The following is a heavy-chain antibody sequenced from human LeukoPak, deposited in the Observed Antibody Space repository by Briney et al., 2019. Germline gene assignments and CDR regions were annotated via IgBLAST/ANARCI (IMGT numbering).Heavy chain of an antibody. V-gene: IGHV3-48*01. D-gene: IGHD1-26*01. Sequence: PGGSLRLSSAASGFTFSRYSMNWVRQAPGKGLEWVSYISSSSSTIYYADSVKGRFTISRDNAKNSLYLQMNSLRAEDKAVYYCARDRELLPDYWGQGTLVTVSS. CDR1: GFTFSRYS. CDR2: ISSSSSTI. CDR3: ARDRELLPDY. J-gene: IGHJ4*02.